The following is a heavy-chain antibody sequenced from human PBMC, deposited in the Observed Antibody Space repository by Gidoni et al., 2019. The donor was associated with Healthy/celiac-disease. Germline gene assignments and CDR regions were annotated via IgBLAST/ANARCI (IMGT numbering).Heavy chain of an antibody. D-gene: IGHD2-15*01. Sequence: EVQLLESGGGLVQPGGSLRLSCAASGFTFSSYAMSWVRQAPGKGLEWVSAISDSGGSTYYADSVKGRFTISRDNSKNTLYLQMNSLRAEDTAVYYCAKTDSQTRGYCSGGSCYSFDYWGQGTLVTVSS. CDR2: ISDSGGST. CDR3: AKTDSQTRGYCSGGSCYSFDY. J-gene: IGHJ4*02. V-gene: IGHV3-23*01. CDR1: GFTFSSYA.